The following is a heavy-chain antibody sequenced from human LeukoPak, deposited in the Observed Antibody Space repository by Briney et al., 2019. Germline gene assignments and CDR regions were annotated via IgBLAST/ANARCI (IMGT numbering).Heavy chain of an antibody. CDR3: AKDIGSTATVGFDY. Sequence: GGSLRLSCAASGFTFHDYVMHWVRQAPGKGLEWVSGISWNSETIGYADSVKGRVTISRDNAKNTLYLQMNSLRAEDTALYYCAKDIGSTATVGFDYWGQGTLVTVSS. D-gene: IGHD6-6*01. V-gene: IGHV3-9*01. CDR2: ISWNSETI. CDR1: GFTFHDYV. J-gene: IGHJ4*02.